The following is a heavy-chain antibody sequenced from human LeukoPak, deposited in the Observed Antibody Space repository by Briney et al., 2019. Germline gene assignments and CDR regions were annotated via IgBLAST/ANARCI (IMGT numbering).Heavy chain of an antibody. CDR3: ARDITTGILALDY. J-gene: IGHJ4*02. V-gene: IGHV3-33*01. D-gene: IGHD1-1*01. Sequence: GRSLRLSCAASGXTFSNSGVSWVRQAPGKGRVWVAVIWYDGSNKYYADSVKGRFTISRDNSRNTLYLQMNSLRAEDTAVYYCARDITTGILALDYWGQGTLVTVSS. CDR1: GXTFSNSG. CDR2: IWYDGSNK.